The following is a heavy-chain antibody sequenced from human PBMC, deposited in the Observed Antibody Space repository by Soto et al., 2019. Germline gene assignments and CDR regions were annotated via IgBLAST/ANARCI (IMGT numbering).Heavy chain of an antibody. J-gene: IGHJ5*02. V-gene: IGHV4-34*01. CDR3: ARERDNWFDP. CDR2: INHSGST. Sequence: SETLSLTCAVYGGSFSGYYWSWIRQPPGKGLEWIGEINHSGSTNYNPSLKSRVTISVDTSKNQFSLKLGSVTAADTAVYYCARERDNWFDPWGQGTLVTVSS. CDR1: GGSFSGYY.